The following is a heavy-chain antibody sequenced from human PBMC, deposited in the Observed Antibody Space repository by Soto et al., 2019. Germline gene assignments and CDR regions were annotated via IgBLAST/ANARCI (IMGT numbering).Heavy chain of an antibody. CDR2: IYHSGST. D-gene: IGHD4-17*01. CDR1: GGSISSGGYS. J-gene: IGHJ4*02. V-gene: IGHV4-30-2*01. CDR3: ARGTTTVTTFDY. Sequence: SETLSLTCAVYGGSISSGGYSWSWIRQPPGKNMECIGYIYHSGSTYYNKSLKSRVTISVDRSKNQLSLKLSSVTAADTAVYYCARGTTTVTTFDYWGQGTLVTVS.